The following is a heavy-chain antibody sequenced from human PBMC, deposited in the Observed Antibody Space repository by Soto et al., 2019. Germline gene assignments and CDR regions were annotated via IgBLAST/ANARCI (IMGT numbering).Heavy chain of an antibody. V-gene: IGHV3-23*01. Sequence: PGGSLRLSCAASGFTFSSYAMSWGRQAPGKGLEWVSAISGSGGSTYYADSVKGRFTISRDNSKNTLYLQMNSLRAEDTAVYYCAKVHYYDSSGYPTPFDYWGQGTLVTVSS. CDR3: AKVHYYDSSGYPTPFDY. D-gene: IGHD3-22*01. CDR2: ISGSGGST. CDR1: GFTFSSYA. J-gene: IGHJ4*02.